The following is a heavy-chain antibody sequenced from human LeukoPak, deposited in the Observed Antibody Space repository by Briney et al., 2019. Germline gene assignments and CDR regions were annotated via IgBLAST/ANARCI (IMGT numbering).Heavy chain of an antibody. V-gene: IGHV3-23*01. CDR1: GFTFSSYA. J-gene: IGHJ4*02. Sequence: GGSLRLSCAASGFTFSSYAMSWVGQAPGKGLEGVSTISGSGGSTYYVDSVKGRFTISRDNSKNTLYLQMDSLRAEDTAVYYCARDSSDFWSYYYDYWGQGTLVTVSS. D-gene: IGHD3-3*01. CDR2: ISGSGGST. CDR3: ARDSSDFWSYYYDY.